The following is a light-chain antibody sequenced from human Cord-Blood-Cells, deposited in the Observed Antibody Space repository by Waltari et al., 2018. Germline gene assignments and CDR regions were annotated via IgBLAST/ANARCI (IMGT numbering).Light chain of an antibody. CDR2: DAS. V-gene: IGKV3-11*01. CDR1: QSVSSY. CDR3: QQRSNWPPIT. J-gene: IGKJ5*01. Sequence: IVLPQSPATLSLSPGERATLSCRASQSVSSYFAWYQQKPGQAPRLLIYDASNRATGIPARFSGSGSGTDFTLTISSLEPEDFAVYYCQQRSNWPPITFGQGTRLEIK.